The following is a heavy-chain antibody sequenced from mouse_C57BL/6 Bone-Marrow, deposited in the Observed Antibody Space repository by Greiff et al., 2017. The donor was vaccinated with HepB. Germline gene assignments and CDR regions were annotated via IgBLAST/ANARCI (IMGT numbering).Heavy chain of an antibody. CDR3: ARGYYGSSHWYFDV. CDR2: ISYSGST. J-gene: IGHJ1*03. D-gene: IGHD1-1*01. Sequence: VQLQQSGPGMVKPSQSLSLTCTVTGYSITSGYDWHWIRHFPGNKLEWMGYISYSGSTNYNPSLKSRISITHDTSKNHFFLKLNSVTTEDTATYYRARGYYGSSHWYFDVWGTGTTVTVSS. CDR1: GYSITSGYD. V-gene: IGHV3-1*01.